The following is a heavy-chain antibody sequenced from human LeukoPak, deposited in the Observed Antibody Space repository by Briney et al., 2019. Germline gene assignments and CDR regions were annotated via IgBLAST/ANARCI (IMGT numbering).Heavy chain of an antibody. V-gene: IGHV3-23*01. Sequence: GGSLRLSCAASGFTFSSYGMSWVRQAPGKGLEWVSAISGSGGGTYYADSVKGRLTISRDNSKNTLYLQMNSLRAEDTAVYYCAKDIAVAGILGYYFDYWGQGTLVTVSS. CDR2: ISGSGGGT. D-gene: IGHD6-19*01. CDR1: GFTFSSYG. J-gene: IGHJ4*02. CDR3: AKDIAVAGILGYYFDY.